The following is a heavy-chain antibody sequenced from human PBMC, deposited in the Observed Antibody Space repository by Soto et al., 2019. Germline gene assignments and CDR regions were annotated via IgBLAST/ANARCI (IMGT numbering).Heavy chain of an antibody. D-gene: IGHD6-19*01. J-gene: IGHJ4*02. CDR2: ISYDGTDE. CDR3: ARDTSSGYDY. V-gene: IGHV3-30*03. Sequence: PGGSLRLSCAASGFSFSSYGMHWVRQAPGKGLEWVAMISYDGTDEYYADSVKGRFTISRDNSKNAVYLQMNSLRSDDTAVYYCARDTSSGYDYWGQGTLVTVSS. CDR1: GFSFSSYG.